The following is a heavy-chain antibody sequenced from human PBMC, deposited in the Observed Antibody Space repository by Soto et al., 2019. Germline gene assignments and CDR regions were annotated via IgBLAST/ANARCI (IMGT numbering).Heavy chain of an antibody. V-gene: IGHV4-39*01. CDR2: IYYSGYT. CDR3: AREYFESSDYTTHGLDP. J-gene: IGHJ5*02. CDR1: GGSISSSSYY. Sequence: PSETLSLTCTVSGGSISSSSYYWGWIRQPPGKGLEWIGSIYYSGYTYYNPSLKSRVTISVDTSKNQFSLKLSSVTAADTALYYCAREYFESSDYTTHGLDPWGQGTLVTVSS. D-gene: IGHD3-22*01.